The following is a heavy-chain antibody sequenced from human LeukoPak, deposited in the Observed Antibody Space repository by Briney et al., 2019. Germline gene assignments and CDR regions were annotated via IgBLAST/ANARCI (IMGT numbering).Heavy chain of an antibody. V-gene: IGHV3-23*01. CDR2: ISGSGVST. J-gene: IGHJ4*02. CDR1: GFTFSSYD. Sequence: GGSLRLSCAVSGFTFSSYDMSWVRQAPGKGLEWVSGISGSGVSTYYADSVKGRFTISRDNSKNTLYLQMNSLRAEDTAVYYSAKAGYSSSRYALLNYFDYWGQGTLVTVSS. D-gene: IGHD6-13*01. CDR3: AKAGYSSSRYALLNYFDY.